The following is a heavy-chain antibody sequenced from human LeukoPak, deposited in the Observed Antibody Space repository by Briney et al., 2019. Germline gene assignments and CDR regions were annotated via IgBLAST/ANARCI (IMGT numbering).Heavy chain of an antibody. CDR2: ISSSGSTI. V-gene: IGHV3-48*03. CDR3: AREGIVGATRVTDS. J-gene: IGHJ4*02. CDR1: GFTFSSYK. D-gene: IGHD1-26*01. Sequence: GGSLRLSCAASGFTFSSYKMNWVRQAPGKGLEWVSYISSSGSTIYYADSVKGRFTISRDNAKNSLYLQMNSLRAEDTAVYYCAREGIVGATRVTDSWGQGTLVTVSS.